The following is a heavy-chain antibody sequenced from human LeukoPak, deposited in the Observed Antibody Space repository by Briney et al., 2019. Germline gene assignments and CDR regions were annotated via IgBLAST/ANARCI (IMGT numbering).Heavy chain of an antibody. J-gene: IGHJ5*02. CDR3: ARDPYVNNWFDP. CDR2: IIPIFGTA. Sequence: SVKVSCKASGGTFSSFAISWVRQAPGQGLEWMGRIIPIFGTANYAQKFQGRVTITTDESTSTAYMELSSLRSEDTAVYYCARDPYVNNWFDPWGQGTLVTVSS. V-gene: IGHV1-69*05. D-gene: IGHD3-16*01. CDR1: GGTFSSFA.